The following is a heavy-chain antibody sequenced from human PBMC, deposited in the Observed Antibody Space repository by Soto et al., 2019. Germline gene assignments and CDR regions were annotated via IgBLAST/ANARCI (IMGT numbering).Heavy chain of an antibody. J-gene: IGHJ6*02. Sequence: SETLSLTCTVSGGSISSYYWSWIRQPAGKGLEWIGRIYTSGSTNYNPSLKSRVTMSVDTSKNQFSLKLSSVTAADTAVYYCARSWYYDFWSGYYTHYYGMDVWGQGTTVTVS. CDR3: ARSWYYDFWSGYYTHYYGMDV. V-gene: IGHV4-4*07. CDR2: IYTSGST. CDR1: GGSISSYY. D-gene: IGHD3-3*01.